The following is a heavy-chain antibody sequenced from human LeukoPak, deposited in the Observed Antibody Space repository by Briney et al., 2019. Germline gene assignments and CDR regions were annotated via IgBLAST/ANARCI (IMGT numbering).Heavy chain of an antibody. CDR2: ISGSGGST. V-gene: IGHV3-23*01. CDR3: AKGHCSSTSCSFFDY. CDR1: GFTFSSYA. Sequence: GGSLRLSCTASGFTFSSYAMSWVRQAPGKGLEWASAISGSGGSTYYADSVKGRFTISRDNSKNTLYLQMNSLRAEDTAVYYCAKGHCSSTSCSFFDYWGQGTLVTVSS. J-gene: IGHJ4*02. D-gene: IGHD2-2*01.